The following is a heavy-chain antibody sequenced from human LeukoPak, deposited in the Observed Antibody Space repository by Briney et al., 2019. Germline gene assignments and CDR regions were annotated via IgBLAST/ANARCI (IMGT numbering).Heavy chain of an antibody. V-gene: IGHV3-66*01. J-gene: IGHJ4*02. CDR1: GITVSNNY. D-gene: IGHD4-11*01. Sequence: GGSLRLSCAASGITVSNNYMSWVRQAPGKGLEWVSLIYSGDSTYYADSVRGRFTISRDSSKNTLYLQMNSLRVEDTAVYYCARIYNWGQGTLVTVSS. CDR3: ARIYN. CDR2: IYSGDST.